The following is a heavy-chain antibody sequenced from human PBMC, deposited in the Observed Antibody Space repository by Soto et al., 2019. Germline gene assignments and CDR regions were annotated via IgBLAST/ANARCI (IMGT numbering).Heavy chain of an antibody. CDR2: ISAYNGNT. CDR3: ARGGTPIDY. D-gene: IGHD3-16*01. Sequence: QVQLVQSGAEVKKPGASVKVSCKASGYTFTNFGISWVRQAPGQGLEWMGWISAYNGNTNYAQKFQGRVTKTTDTSTSRADMEVRRLRFDDTAVYSCARGGTPIDYWCQRPLVTVSS. J-gene: IGHJ4*02. CDR1: GYTFTNFG. V-gene: IGHV1-18*01.